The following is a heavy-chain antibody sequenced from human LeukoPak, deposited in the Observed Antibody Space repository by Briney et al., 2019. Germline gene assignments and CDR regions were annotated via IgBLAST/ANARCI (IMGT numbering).Heavy chain of an antibody. Sequence: PSETLSLTCTVSGGSISSGNYYWTWIRQPAGKGLDWIGRIYTSGSTKYNPSLESRVSMSADTSKNQFYLNLNSVTAADTAVYYCARGVGGYCSGGSCYSEPNWFDPWGQGTLVTVSS. CDR2: IYTSGST. D-gene: IGHD2-15*01. J-gene: IGHJ5*02. CDR3: ARGVGGYCSGGSCYSEPNWFDP. CDR1: GGSISSGNYY. V-gene: IGHV4-61*02.